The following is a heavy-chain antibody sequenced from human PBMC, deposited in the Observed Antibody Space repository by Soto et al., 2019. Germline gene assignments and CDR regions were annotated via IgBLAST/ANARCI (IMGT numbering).Heavy chain of an antibody. CDR2: ISGSGGST. Sequence: GPLRLSCAASVFTFSSYAMSWVRQAPGKGLEWVSAISGSGGSTYYADSVKGRFTISRDNSKNTLYLQMNSLRAEDTAVYYCASQGFGELFFDYWGQGTLVTVSS. D-gene: IGHD3-10*01. CDR3: ASQGFGELFFDY. CDR1: VFTFSSYA. V-gene: IGHV3-23*01. J-gene: IGHJ4*02.